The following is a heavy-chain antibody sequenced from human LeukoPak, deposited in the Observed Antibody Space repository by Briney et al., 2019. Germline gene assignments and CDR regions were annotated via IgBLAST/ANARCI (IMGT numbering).Heavy chain of an antibody. V-gene: IGHV3-23*01. CDR3: AKQRQLIRGGVDY. CDR1: RFTFSSYS. D-gene: IGHD6-13*01. CDR2: ISGAGGNT. Sequence: PGGSLRLPCAASRFTFSSYSMTRVRQTPEQGLQWVSAISGAGGNTYYADSVKGRFTISRDNSKNTLYLQLNSLRGEDTAIYYCAKQRQLIRGGVDYWGQGTQVTVPS. J-gene: IGHJ4*02.